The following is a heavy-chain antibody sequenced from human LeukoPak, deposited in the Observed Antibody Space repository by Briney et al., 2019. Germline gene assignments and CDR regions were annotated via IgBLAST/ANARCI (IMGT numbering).Heavy chain of an antibody. J-gene: IGHJ6*04. D-gene: IGHD2-2*03. Sequence: GGSLRLXCAASGFTFSDYHMTWIRQAPGKGLEWISYISNTGRTKYYADSVKGRFTISRDDAKNSLFLEMNSLRAEDTAVYYCARDGSPLRFYEMDVWGKGTTVIVSS. V-gene: IGHV3-11*04. CDR2: ISNTGRTK. CDR3: ARDGSPLRFYEMDV. CDR1: GFTFSDYH.